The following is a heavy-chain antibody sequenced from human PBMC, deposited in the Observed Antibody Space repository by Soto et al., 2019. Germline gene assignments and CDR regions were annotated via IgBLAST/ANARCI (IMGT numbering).Heavy chain of an antibody. CDR2: ISYDGSEK. CDR3: TRDFMARGRDSNWFDT. D-gene: IGHD3-10*01. Sequence: GGSLRLSCAASRFPFSTYGIHWVRQAPGKGLEWVAVISYDGSEKYYADSVKGRFTISRDNSKNTLYLQMDSLRTEDTAVYYCTRDFMARGRDSNWFDTWGQGTVVTVSS. CDR1: RFPFSTYG. J-gene: IGHJ5*02. V-gene: IGHV3-30*03.